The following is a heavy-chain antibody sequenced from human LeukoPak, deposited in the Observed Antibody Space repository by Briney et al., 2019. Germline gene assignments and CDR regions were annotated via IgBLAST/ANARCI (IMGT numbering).Heavy chain of an antibody. CDR1: GGSISSYY. CDR2: IYYSGST. D-gene: IGHD4-17*01. Sequence: SETLSPTCTVAGGSISSYYWSWIRQPPGKGLEWNGYIYYSGSTNYNPSLKSRVTISVDTSKNQFSLKLSSVTAADTAVYYCARVDYGDSKGGAFDIWGQGTMVTVSS. J-gene: IGHJ3*02. V-gene: IGHV4-59*01. CDR3: ARVDYGDSKGGAFDI.